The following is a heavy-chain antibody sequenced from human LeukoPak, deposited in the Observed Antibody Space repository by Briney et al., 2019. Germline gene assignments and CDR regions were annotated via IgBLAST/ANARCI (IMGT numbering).Heavy chain of an antibody. CDR2: MNPNSGNT. J-gene: IGHJ6*02. CDR3: ARVFSFGSSWYRIYYYYGMDV. CDR1: GYTFTSYD. V-gene: IGHV1-8*01. D-gene: IGHD6-13*01. Sequence: GASVKVSRKASGYTFTSYDINWVRQATGQGLEWMGWMNPNSGNTGYAQKFQGRVTMTRNTSISTAYMELSSLRSEDTAVYYCARVFSFGSSWYRIYYYYGMDVWGQGTTVTVSS.